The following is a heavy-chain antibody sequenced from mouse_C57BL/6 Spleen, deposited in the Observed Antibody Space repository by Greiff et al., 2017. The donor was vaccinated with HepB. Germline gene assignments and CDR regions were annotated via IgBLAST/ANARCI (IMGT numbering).Heavy chain of an antibody. J-gene: IGHJ3*01. CDR1: GFTFSSYA. Sequence: DVKLQESGGGLVKPGGSLKLSCAASGFTFSSYAMSWVRQTPEKRLEWVATISDGGSYTYYPDNVKGRFTISRDNAKNNLYLQMSHLKSEDTAMYYCARDYAWFAYWGQGTLVTVSA. CDR3: ARDYAWFAY. CDR2: ISDGGSYT. D-gene: IGHD2-12*01. V-gene: IGHV5-4*01.